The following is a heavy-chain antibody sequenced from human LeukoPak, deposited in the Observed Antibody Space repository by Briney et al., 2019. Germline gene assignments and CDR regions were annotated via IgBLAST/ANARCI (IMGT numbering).Heavy chain of an antibody. V-gene: IGHV4-34*01. J-gene: IGHJ4*02. Sequence: SETLSLTCAVYGGSFSGYYWSWIRQPPGKGLEWIGEINHSGSTNYNPSLKSRVTISVDTSKNQFSLKVTSVTAADTAVYYCARGGDSSGYNYWGQGTLVTVSS. CDR1: GGSFSGYY. CDR3: ARGGDSSGYNY. D-gene: IGHD3-22*01. CDR2: INHSGST.